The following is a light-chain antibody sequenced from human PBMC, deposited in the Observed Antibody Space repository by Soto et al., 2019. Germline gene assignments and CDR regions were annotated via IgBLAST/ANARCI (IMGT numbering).Light chain of an antibody. V-gene: IGKV3-20*01. CDR2: GAS. J-gene: IGKJ1*01. Sequence: PGERATLSCRASQSVSSSYLAWYQQKPGQAPRLLIYGASSRAAGIPDRFSGSGSGTDFTLTISRLEPEDFAVYYCQQYGSSPWTFGQGTKVDIK. CDR1: QSVSSSY. CDR3: QQYGSSPWT.